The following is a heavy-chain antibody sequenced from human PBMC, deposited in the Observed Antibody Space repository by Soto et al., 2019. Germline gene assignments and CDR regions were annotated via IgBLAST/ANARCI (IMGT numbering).Heavy chain of an antibody. CDR1: GGTFSSYA. D-gene: IGHD2-2*01. V-gene: IGHV1-69*12. CDR3: ARHVPAVGYYYGMDV. CDR2: IIPIFGTA. Sequence: QVQLVQSGAEVKKPGSSVKVSCKASGGTFSSYAISWVRQAPGQGLEWMGGIIPIFGTADYAQKFQGRVTITAHESTSTAYMELSSLRSEDTAVYYCARHVPAVGYYYGMDVWGQGTTVTVSS. J-gene: IGHJ6*02.